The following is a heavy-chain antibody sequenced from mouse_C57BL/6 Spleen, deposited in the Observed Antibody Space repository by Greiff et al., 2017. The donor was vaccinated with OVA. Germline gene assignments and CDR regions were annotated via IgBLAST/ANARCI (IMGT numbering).Heavy chain of an antibody. V-gene: IGHV1-62-2*01. CDR3: ARHESLGDYGSSYGYFDV. CDR1: GYTFTEYT. D-gene: IGHD1-1*01. CDR2: FYPGSGSI. Sequence: QVQLQQSGAELVKPGASVKLSCKASGYTFTEYTIHWVKQRSGQGLEWIGWFYPGSGSIKYNEKFKDKATLTADKSSSTVYMELSRLTSEDSAVYFCARHESLGDYGSSYGYFDVWGTGTTVTVSS. J-gene: IGHJ1*03.